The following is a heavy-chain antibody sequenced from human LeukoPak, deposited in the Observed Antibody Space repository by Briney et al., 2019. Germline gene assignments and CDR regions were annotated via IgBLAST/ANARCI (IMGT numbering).Heavy chain of an antibody. V-gene: IGHV1-69*05. CDR1: GGTFSSYA. Sequence: SVKVSCKASGGTFSSYAISWVRQAPGQGLEWMGGIIPIFGTANYAQKFQGRVTITTDESTSTAYMELSSLRSEDTAVYYCARVKAVRGANWDYYYYMDVWGKGTTVTVSS. CDR2: IIPIFGTA. J-gene: IGHJ6*03. D-gene: IGHD3-10*01. CDR3: ARVKAVRGANWDYYYYMDV.